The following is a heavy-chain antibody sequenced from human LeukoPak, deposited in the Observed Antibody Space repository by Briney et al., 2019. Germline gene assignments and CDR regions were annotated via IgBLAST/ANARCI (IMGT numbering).Heavy chain of an antibody. CDR2: VYYTGST. J-gene: IGHJ3*02. D-gene: IGHD5-24*01. CDR3: ARVYRRDGYNYSAFDI. CDR1: GGSISSYY. Sequence: SETLSLTCTVSGGSISSYYWSWVRQPPGKGLEWIGFVYYTGSTNYSPSLKSRVTISVDTSKNQFSLKLSSVTAADTAVYYCARVYRRDGYNYSAFDIWGQGTMVTVSS. V-gene: IGHV4-59*12.